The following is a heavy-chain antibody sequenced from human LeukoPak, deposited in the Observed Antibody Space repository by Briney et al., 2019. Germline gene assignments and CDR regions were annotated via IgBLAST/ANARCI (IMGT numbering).Heavy chain of an antibody. CDR1: GFTVSSHY. D-gene: IGHD6-19*01. J-gene: IGHJ4*02. Sequence: GGSLRLSCAASGFTVSSHYMRWVRQPAGKGLEWVSVLYSGGATFYADSVKGRFTISRDTSKNTLYLQMNDLRADDTAVYYCTKLKGWYGEGFFDYWGQGTLVTVSS. CDR3: TKLKGWYGEGFFDY. CDR2: LYSGGAT. V-gene: IGHV3-53*01.